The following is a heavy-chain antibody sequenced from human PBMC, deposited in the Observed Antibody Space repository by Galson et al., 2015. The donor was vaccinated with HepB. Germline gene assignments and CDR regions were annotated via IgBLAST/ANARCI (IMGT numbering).Heavy chain of an antibody. CDR2: IYPGDSDT. Sequence: QSGAEVKKPGESLKISCKGSGYSFTSYWIGWVRQMPGKGLEWMGIIYPGDSDTRYSPSFQGQVTISADKSISTAYLQWSSLKASDTAMYYCARHRGEVTTVTIAGWYFDLWGRGTLVTVSS. J-gene: IGHJ2*01. CDR1: GYSFTSYW. V-gene: IGHV5-51*01. D-gene: IGHD4-17*01. CDR3: ARHRGEVTTVTIAGWYFDL.